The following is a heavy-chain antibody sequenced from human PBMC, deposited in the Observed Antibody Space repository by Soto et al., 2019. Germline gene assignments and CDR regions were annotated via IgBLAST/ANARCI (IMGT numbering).Heavy chain of an antibody. J-gene: IGHJ5*02. CDR2: IYYSGST. D-gene: IGHD3-22*01. V-gene: IGHV4-31*03. CDR1: GGSISSGGYY. Sequence: SETLSLTCTVSGGSISSGGYYWSWIRQHPGKGLEWIGYIYYSGSTYYNPSLKSRVTISVDTSKNQFSLKLSSVTAADTAVYYCARDSHYYDSSGYQYNWFDPWGQGTLVTVSS. CDR3: ARDSHYYDSSGYQYNWFDP.